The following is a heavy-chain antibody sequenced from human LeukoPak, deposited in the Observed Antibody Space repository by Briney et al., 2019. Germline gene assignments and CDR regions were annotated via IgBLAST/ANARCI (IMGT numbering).Heavy chain of an antibody. J-gene: IGHJ4*02. Sequence: SETLSPTCTVSGASVSSDVYYWSWIRLPAGRGLAWIGRIYNSGTTNYNPSLQSRVTISVDTSKNQFSLRLSSVTAADTAIYYCARDYGGNRPYYFDYWGQGTLVTVSS. V-gene: IGHV4-61*02. D-gene: IGHD4-23*01. CDR1: GASVSSDVYY. CDR2: IYNSGTT. CDR3: ARDYGGNRPYYFDY.